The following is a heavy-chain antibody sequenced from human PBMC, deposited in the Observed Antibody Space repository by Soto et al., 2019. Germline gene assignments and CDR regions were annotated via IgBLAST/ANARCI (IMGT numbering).Heavy chain of an antibody. CDR2: IYYSGST. CDR1: GGSISSSSYY. CDR3: ARTTYYYDSSGYV. D-gene: IGHD3-22*01. Sequence: SETLSLTCTVSGGSISSSSYYWGWIRQPPGKGLEWIGSIYYSGSTYYNPSLKSRVTISVDTSKNQFSLKLSSVTAADTAVYYCARTTYYYDSSGYVWGQGTLVT. J-gene: IGHJ4*02. V-gene: IGHV4-39*01.